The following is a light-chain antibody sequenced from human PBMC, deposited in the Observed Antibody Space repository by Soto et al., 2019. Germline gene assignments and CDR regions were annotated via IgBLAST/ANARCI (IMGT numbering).Light chain of an antibody. CDR2: GAS. J-gene: IGKJ2*01. V-gene: IGKV3-20*01. CDR3: QRYDISPFP. CDR1: QSVSSTY. Sequence: EIVLTQSPGTLSLSPGERATLSCRASQSVSSTYLAWYQQKPGQAPRLLIYGASSRATGIPDRFSGSGSGTDVTLTISRLEPEDFAVYYCQRYDISPFPCGQGTKLEIK.